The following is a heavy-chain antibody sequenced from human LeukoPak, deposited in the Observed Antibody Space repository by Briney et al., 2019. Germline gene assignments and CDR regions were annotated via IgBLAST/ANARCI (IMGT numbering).Heavy chain of an antibody. CDR2: IIPILGIA. CDR3: ARARGAAHNWFDP. CDR1: VGTFSSYA. D-gene: IGHD1-26*01. V-gene: IGHV1-69*04. Sequence: SVKVSCKASVGTFSSYAISWVRQAPGQGLEWMGRIIPILGIANYAQKFQGRVTITADKSTSTAYMELSSLRSEDTAVYYCARARGAAHNWFDPWGQGTLVTVSS. J-gene: IGHJ5*02.